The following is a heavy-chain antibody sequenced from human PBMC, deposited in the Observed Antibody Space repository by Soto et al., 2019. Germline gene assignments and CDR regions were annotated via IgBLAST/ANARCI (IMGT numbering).Heavy chain of an antibody. D-gene: IGHD6-13*01. CDR3: ARRSNSGWFFDY. CDR2: IYYGGST. Sequence: QLQLQESGPGLVQPSETLSLTCTVSGGSISSSSPYWGWIRQPPGKGLECIGTIYYGGSTLYNTSLKSRVTISVDTSKNQFSLNLNSVTAADTALYYCARRSNSGWFFDYWGQGTLVTVSS. CDR1: GGSISSSSPY. V-gene: IGHV4-39*01. J-gene: IGHJ4*02.